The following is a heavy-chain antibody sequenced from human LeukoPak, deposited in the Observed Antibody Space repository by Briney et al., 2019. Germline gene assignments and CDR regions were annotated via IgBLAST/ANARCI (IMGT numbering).Heavy chain of an antibody. V-gene: IGHV3-33*01. Sequence: GGSLRLSCAASGFTFSSYGMHWVRQAPGKGREWVAAIWYDGSNKYYADSVKGRFTISRGNSKNTLYLQLPSLRAEDTAVYYCARNGRLLRYFDWSIDWFDPWGQGTLVTVSS. D-gene: IGHD3-9*01. CDR2: IWYDGSNK. CDR3: ARNGRLLRYFDWSIDWFDP. CDR1: GFTFSSYG. J-gene: IGHJ5*02.